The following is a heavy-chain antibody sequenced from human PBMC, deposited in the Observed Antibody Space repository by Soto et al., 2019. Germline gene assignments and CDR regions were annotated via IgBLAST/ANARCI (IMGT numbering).Heavy chain of an antibody. D-gene: IGHD4-17*01. J-gene: IGHJ3*02. CDR2: NYTGYVS. CDR3: AADTQKNDLGDYSAAFDI. V-gene: IGHV4-31*02. Sequence: PSETLSLTCSVSGASINSDCRYWSWIRQVPGRGLEWNGFNYTGYVSDSDPSNKSRPTISLDTSKNQSSLRLISLTAADAAVYFCAADTQKNDLGDYSAAFDIWGQGTLVTISS. CDR1: GASINSDCRY.